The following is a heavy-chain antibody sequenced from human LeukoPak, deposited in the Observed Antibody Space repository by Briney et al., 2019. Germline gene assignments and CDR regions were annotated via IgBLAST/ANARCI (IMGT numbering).Heavy chain of an antibody. CDR2: IKSKTDGGTT. D-gene: IGHD3-22*01. CDR3: TTEHYYDSSGYYYDFDY. V-gene: IGHV3-15*01. J-gene: IGHJ4*02. CDR1: GFTFSSYW. Sequence: PGGSLRLSCAASGFTFSSYWMNWVRQAPGKGLEWVGRIKSKTDGGTTDYAAPVKGRFTISRDDSKNTLYLQMNSLKTEDTAVYYCTTEHYYDSSGYYYDFDYWGQGTLVTVSS.